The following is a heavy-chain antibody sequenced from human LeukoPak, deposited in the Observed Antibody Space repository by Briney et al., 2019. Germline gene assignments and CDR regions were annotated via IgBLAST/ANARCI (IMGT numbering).Heavy chain of an antibody. CDR1: GGSFSGYY. V-gene: IGHV4-34*01. D-gene: IGHD3-10*01. J-gene: IGHJ6*03. Sequence: SETLSLTCAVYGGSFSGYYWSWIRQPPGKGLEWIGEINHSGSTNYNPSLKSRVTISVDTSKNQFSLKLSSVTAADTAVYYCARQGRRRPMVRGVIKGPGGYYYYYMDVWGKGTTVTISS. CDR2: INHSGST. CDR3: ARQGRRRPMVRGVIKGPGGYYYYYMDV.